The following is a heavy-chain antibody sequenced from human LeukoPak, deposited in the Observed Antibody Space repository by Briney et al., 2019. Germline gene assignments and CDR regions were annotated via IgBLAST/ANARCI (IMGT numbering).Heavy chain of an antibody. J-gene: IGHJ4*02. V-gene: IGHV5-51*01. Sequence: GQAVKISCQGSGYSFTTYWIAWVRRVHGKGLDWMGLIYPDDSDTRYTPSFQGKVTISADTSTSSAHLQCRSLEASDTSLYFCANGVIEGAFDCGGEGTLVTV. CDR3: ANGVIEGAFDC. CDR1: GYSFTTYW. D-gene: IGHD2-21*01. CDR2: IYPDDSDT.